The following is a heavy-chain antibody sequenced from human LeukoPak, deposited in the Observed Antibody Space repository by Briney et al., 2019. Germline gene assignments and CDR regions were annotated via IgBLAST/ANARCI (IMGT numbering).Heavy chain of an antibody. V-gene: IGHV4-61*02. CDR2: IYTSGST. CDR1: GGSISSSSYY. D-gene: IGHD3-3*01. J-gene: IGHJ5*02. Sequence: PSETLSLTCTVSGGSISSSSYYWAWIRQPPGKGLEWIGRIYTSGSTNYNPSLKSRVTISVDTSKNQFSLKLSSVTAADTAVYYCAREDDFWSDSNWFDPWGQGTLVTVSS. CDR3: AREDDFWSDSNWFDP.